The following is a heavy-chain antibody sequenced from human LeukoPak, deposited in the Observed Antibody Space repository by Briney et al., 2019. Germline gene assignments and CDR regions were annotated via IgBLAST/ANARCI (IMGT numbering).Heavy chain of an antibody. CDR3: ARGPPASTLYYYYYMDV. V-gene: IGHV3-53*01. J-gene: IGHJ6*03. CDR2: IYSDNT. Sequence: GGSLRLSCAVSGFTVSSNSMSWVRQAPGKGLEWVSFIYSDNTHYSDSVKGRFTISRDNSKNTLYLQMNSLRAEDTAVYYCARGPPASTLYYYYYMDVWGKGTTVTISS. D-gene: IGHD2-15*01. CDR1: GFTVSSNS.